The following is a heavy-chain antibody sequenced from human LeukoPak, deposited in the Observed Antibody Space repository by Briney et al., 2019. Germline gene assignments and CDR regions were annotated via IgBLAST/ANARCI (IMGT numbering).Heavy chain of an antibody. CDR3: ARDVEMATFDAFDI. Sequence: PGGSLRLSCTASGFTFGDYAMSWVRQAPGKGLEWVSAISGSGGSTYYADSVKGRFTISRDNAKNSLYLQMNSLRAEDTAVYYCARDVEMATFDAFDIWGQGTMVTVSS. J-gene: IGHJ3*02. CDR2: ISGSGGST. D-gene: IGHD5-24*01. CDR1: GFTFGDYA. V-gene: IGHV3-23*01.